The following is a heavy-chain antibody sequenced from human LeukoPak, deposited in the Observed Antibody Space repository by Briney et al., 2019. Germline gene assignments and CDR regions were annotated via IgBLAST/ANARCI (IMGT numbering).Heavy chain of an antibody. CDR2: IYYSGST. D-gene: IGHD7-27*01. V-gene: IGHV4-39*01. CDR3: ARLWARVDY. CDR1: GGSISSSSYY. J-gene: IGHJ4*02. Sequence: SETLSLTCTVSGGSISSSSYYWGWIRQPPGKGLEWIGSIYYSGSTYYNPSLKSRVTIPVDTSKNQFSLKLSSVTAADTAVYYCARLWARVDYWGQGTLVTVSS.